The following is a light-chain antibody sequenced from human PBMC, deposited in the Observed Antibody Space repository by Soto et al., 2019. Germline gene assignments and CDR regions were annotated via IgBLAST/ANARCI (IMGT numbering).Light chain of an antibody. CDR1: SSDVGGYNY. V-gene: IGLV2-14*01. CDR2: EVS. CDR3: SSYISSSTFWV. J-gene: IGLJ3*02. Sequence: QSVLTQPASVSGSPGQSITISCTGTSSDVGGYNYVSWYQQHPGKAPKLMIYEVSNRPSGVSNRFSGSKSGNTASLTISGLQAEDEADYYCSSYISSSTFWVFGGGTKLTVL.